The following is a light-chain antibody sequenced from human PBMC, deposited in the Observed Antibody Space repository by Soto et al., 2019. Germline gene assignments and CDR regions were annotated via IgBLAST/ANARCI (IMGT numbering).Light chain of an antibody. CDR1: SSSIGSNT. V-gene: IGLV1-44*01. CDR2: INN. Sequence: QSVLTQPPSASGTPGQRVTISCSGSSSSIGSNTVNWYQKLPGTAPNLLISINNQRPSGVPDRFSGSKSGTSASLAISGLQSDDEADYYCAAWDDGLDGVLFGGGTKLTVL. J-gene: IGLJ3*02. CDR3: AAWDDGLDGVL.